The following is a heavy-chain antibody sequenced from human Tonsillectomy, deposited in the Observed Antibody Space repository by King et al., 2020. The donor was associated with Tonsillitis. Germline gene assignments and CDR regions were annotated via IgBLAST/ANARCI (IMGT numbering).Heavy chain of an antibody. D-gene: IGHD2-8*02. CDR2: INPNTGGT. Sequence: QLVQSGAEIKKPGASVKVSCKASGYTFTAYYMHWVRQAPGQGLEWMGWINPNTGGTNYAQKFQGRVAMTRDTSISTACMELSRLTSDDTAVYYCARDRNDQSTDYYFYGMDVWGQGTTVTVSS. J-gene: IGHJ6*02. V-gene: IGHV1-2*02. CDR3: ARDRNDQSTDYYFYGMDV. CDR1: GYTFTAYY.